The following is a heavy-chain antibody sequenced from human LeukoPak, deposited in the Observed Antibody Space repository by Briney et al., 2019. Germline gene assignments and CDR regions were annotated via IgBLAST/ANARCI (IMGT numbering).Heavy chain of an antibody. V-gene: IGHV4-61*01. Sequence: SETLSLTCTVSGGSVFSGSHYWSWIRQPPGKGLEWIGYIYYSGSTNYNPSLKSRVTISVDTSKNQFSLKLSSVTAADTAVYYCARGTQLELRAYYYGMDVWGQGTTVTVSS. CDR1: GGSVFSGSHY. D-gene: IGHD1-7*01. J-gene: IGHJ6*02. CDR2: IYYSGST. CDR3: ARGTQLELRAYYYGMDV.